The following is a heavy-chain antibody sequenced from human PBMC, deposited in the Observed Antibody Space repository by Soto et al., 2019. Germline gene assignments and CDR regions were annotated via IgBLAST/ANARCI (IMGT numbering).Heavy chain of an antibody. V-gene: IGHV4-39*01. J-gene: IGHJ4*02. CDR1: GGSISSSSYY. CDR2: IYYSGST. Sequence: PSETLSLTCTVSGGSISSSSYYWGWIRQPPGKGLEWIGSIYYSGSTYYNPSLKSRVTISVDTSKNQFSLKLSSVTAADTAVYYCATHPLTNGGNSGAFDYWGQGTPVTVSS. D-gene: IGHD4-17*01. CDR3: ATHPLTNGGNSGAFDY.